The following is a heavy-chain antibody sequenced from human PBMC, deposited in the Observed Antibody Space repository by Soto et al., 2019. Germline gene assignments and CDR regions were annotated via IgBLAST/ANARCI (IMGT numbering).Heavy chain of an antibody. D-gene: IGHD3-22*01. Sequence: ASVKVSCKASGYTFTGYYMHWVRQAPGQGLECMGWINPNSGGTNYAQKFQGRVTMTRDTSISTAYMELSRLRSDDTAVYYCARGFSPIYYDSNGYYPFGVYWGQGTLVTVSS. CDR2: INPNSGGT. J-gene: IGHJ4*02. CDR3: ARGFSPIYYDSNGYYPFGVY. V-gene: IGHV1-2*02. CDR1: GYTFTGYY.